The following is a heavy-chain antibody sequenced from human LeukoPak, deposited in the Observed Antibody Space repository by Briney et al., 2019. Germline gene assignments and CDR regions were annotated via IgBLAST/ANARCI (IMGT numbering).Heavy chain of an antibody. CDR3: AKAIELHDAFDM. D-gene: IGHD2/OR15-2a*01. J-gene: IGHJ3*02. CDR1: GFTFSSYG. CDR2: ISGTGGST. V-gene: IGHV3-23*01. Sequence: GGSLRLSCATSGFTFSSYGMRWVRQAPGKGLEWVSLISGTGGSTYYADSVKGRFTISRDNSRNMLYLQMNTLRGEDTAVYFCAKAIELHDAFDMWGQGTMVTVSS.